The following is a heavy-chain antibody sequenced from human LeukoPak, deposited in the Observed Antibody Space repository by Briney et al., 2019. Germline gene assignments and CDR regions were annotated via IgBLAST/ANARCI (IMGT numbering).Heavy chain of an antibody. J-gene: IGHJ4*02. D-gene: IGHD1-14*01. CDR3: ARLMSWRDSGSPLDY. Sequence: GESLKISCKGSGYSFTTYWIGWVRQMPGKGLEWMGIIYPGDSDTRYSPSFQGQVTISADKSISTAYLQWSSLKASDTAMYYCARLMSWRDSGSPLDYWGQGTLVTVSS. CDR1: GYSFTTYW. CDR2: IYPGDSDT. V-gene: IGHV5-51*01.